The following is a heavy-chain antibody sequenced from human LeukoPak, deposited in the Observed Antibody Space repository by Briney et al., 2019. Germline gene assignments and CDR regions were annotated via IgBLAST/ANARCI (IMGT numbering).Heavy chain of an antibody. CDR1: GYTFTGYY. J-gene: IGHJ5*02. CDR2: INPNSGGT. D-gene: IGHD6-6*01. Sequence: GASAKVSCKASGYTFTGYYMHWERQAPGQGLEWMGWINPNSGGTNYAQKFQGRVTMTRDTSISTAYMELSRLRSDDTAVYYCARVIAARNWFDPWGQGTLVTVSS. V-gene: IGHV1-2*02. CDR3: ARVIAARNWFDP.